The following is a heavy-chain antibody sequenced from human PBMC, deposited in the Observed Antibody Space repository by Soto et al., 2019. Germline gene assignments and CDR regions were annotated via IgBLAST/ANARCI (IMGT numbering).Heavy chain of an antibody. CDR3: ARALKICSSSSCYDLGMDV. CDR2: TSISSSYI. D-gene: IGHD2-2*01. J-gene: IGHJ6*04. Sequence: GGSLRLSCAASGFPFSTYSMNLVRQSPGTGLEWVSSTSISSSYIDYADSVKGRFTISRDNAKNALYLQMNSLRAEDTAVYYCARALKICSSSSCYDLGMDVWGKGHXVTV. V-gene: IGHV3-21*01. CDR1: GFPFSTYS.